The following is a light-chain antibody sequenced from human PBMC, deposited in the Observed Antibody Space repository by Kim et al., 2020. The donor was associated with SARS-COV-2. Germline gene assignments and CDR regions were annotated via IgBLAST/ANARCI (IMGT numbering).Light chain of an antibody. CDR1: LPVGSK. V-gene: IGKV3D-15*01. J-gene: IGKJ4*01. CDR3: QQYDSWLS. Sequence: ASPMERTTLSCRTCLPVGSKLACYQPTPGQPPRLLIYDASTRATGIPAKFSGTGSGTDFTLIISSLQSEASAVYYCQQYDSWLSFGGGTKVDIK. CDR2: DAS.